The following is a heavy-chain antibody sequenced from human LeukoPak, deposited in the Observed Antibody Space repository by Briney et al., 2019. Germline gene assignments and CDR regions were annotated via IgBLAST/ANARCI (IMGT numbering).Heavy chain of an antibody. CDR2: IYYSGST. V-gene: IGHV4-31*03. CDR3: ARTYYDFWSGYSNYFDY. Sequence: PSQTLSLTCTVSGGSISSGGYYWSRIRQHPGKGLEWIGYIYYSGSTYYNPSLKSRVTISVDTSKNQFSLKLSSVTAADTAVYYCARTYYDFWSGYSNYFDYWGQGTLVTVSS. D-gene: IGHD3-3*01. CDR1: GGSISSGGYY. J-gene: IGHJ4*02.